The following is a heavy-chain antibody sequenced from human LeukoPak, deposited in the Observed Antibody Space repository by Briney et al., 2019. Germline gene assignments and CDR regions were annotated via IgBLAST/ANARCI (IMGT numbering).Heavy chain of an antibody. D-gene: IGHD5-12*01. CDR1: GFTVSSNY. J-gene: IGHJ4*02. Sequence: PGGSLRLSCAASGFTVSSNYMSWVRQAPGKGLEWVSVIYSGGSTYYSDSVKCRLTISRDNSQHPLYLQMTSLRAEDTAVYYCARDGGDSGYDLDYWGQGTLVTVSS. CDR3: ARDGGDSGYDLDY. CDR2: IYSGGST. V-gene: IGHV3-53*01.